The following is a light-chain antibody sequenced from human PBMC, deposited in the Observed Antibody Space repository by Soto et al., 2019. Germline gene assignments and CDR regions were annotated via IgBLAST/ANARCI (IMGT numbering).Light chain of an antibody. CDR2: EVS. Sequence: QSVLTQPASVSGSPGQSFTISCTGTSSDVGGYNYVSWYQQHPGKAPKLMIYEVSNRPSGVSNRFSGSKSGNTASLTISRLQTEDEADYYCSSYTSSTPYVFGTGTKVTVL. CDR3: SSYTSSTPYV. J-gene: IGLJ1*01. V-gene: IGLV2-14*01. CDR1: SSDVGGYNY.